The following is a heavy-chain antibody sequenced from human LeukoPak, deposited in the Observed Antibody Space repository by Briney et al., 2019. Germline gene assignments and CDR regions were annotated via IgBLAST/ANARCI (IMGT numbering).Heavy chain of an antibody. CDR3: ARAGIAARRGYYYGMDV. D-gene: IGHD6-6*01. CDR2: IIPIFGTA. V-gene: IGHV1-69*13. CDR1: GGTFSSYA. Sequence: SVKVSCKASGGTFSSYAISWVRQAPGQGLEWMGGIIPIFGTANYAQKFQGRVTITADESASTAYMELSSLRSEDTAVHYCARAGIAARRGYYYGMDVWGQGTTVTVSS. J-gene: IGHJ6*02.